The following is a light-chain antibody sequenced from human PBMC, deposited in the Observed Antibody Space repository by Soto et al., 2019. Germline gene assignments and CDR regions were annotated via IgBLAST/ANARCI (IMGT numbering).Light chain of an antibody. CDR3: QVWGSNADPYVV. CDR2: NDG. Sequence: SYELTQQPSVSLAPGETAKITCGGNNIGGKSVHWYQWKPGLAPTLLIYNDGDRPSGIPERFSGSNSGNMATLTVSRVEAGDEADYYCQVWGSNADPYVVFGGGTKVTVL. J-gene: IGLJ2*01. V-gene: IGLV3-21*04. CDR1: NIGGKS.